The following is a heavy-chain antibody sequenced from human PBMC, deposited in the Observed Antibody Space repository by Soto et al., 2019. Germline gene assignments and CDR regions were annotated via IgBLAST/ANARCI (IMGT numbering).Heavy chain of an antibody. CDR2: IRTKDNSYAT. V-gene: IGHV3-73*02. CDR3: ARGTDDYWSGYYVDQ. Sequence: EVQLVESGGGLVQPGGSLKLSCAASGFNFSGSAMHWVRQASGKGLQWLGRIRTKDNSYATAYAASVKRRFSISRDDSKNTAYLQMNSLKTEDTAVYYCARGTDDYWSGYYVDQWGQGTLVTVSS. CDR1: GFNFSGSA. D-gene: IGHD3-3*01. J-gene: IGHJ4*02.